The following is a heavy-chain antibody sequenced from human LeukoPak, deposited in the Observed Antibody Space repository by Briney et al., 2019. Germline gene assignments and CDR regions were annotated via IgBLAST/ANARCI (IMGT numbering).Heavy chain of an antibody. V-gene: IGHV4-4*02. J-gene: IGHJ4*02. CDR2: IYHSGST. CDR3: ARVEIAAGMFDY. CDR1: GGSISSSNW. Sequence: SETLSLTCAVSGGSISSSNWWSWVRQPPGKGLEWIGEIYHSGSTNYNPSLKSRVTISVDKSKNQFSLKLSSVTAADTVVYYCARVEIAAGMFDYWGQGTLVTVSS. D-gene: IGHD6-13*01.